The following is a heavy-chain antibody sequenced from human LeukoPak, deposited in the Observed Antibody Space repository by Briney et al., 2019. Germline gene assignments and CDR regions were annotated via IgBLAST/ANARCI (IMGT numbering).Heavy chain of an antibody. Sequence: GGSLRLSCAASGFTFTSFAMSWVRQAPGKGLEWVSAISGSDGSTYYADSVKGRFTISRDNSKSTLYLQMNSLRAEDTAVYYCAKVIREYAPFDYWGQGTLVTVSS. CDR2: ISGSDGST. CDR1: GFTFTSFA. V-gene: IGHV3-23*01. CDR3: AKVIREYAPFDY. J-gene: IGHJ4*02. D-gene: IGHD2-2*01.